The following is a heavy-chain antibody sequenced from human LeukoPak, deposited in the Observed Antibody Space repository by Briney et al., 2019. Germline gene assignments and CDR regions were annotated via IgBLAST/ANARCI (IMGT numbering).Heavy chain of an antibody. D-gene: IGHD2-2*01. J-gene: IGHJ6*03. CDR2: INPNSGGT. V-gene: IGHV1-2*02. Sequence: GASLKVSCKASGYTFTCYYMHWVRQAPGQGLEWMGWINPNSGGTNYAQKVQGRVTMTRDTSISTAYMELSRLRSDDTAVYYCARDNQLFLDYYYYYYMDVWGKGTTVTVSS. CDR1: GYTFTCYY. CDR3: ARDNQLFLDYYYYYYMDV.